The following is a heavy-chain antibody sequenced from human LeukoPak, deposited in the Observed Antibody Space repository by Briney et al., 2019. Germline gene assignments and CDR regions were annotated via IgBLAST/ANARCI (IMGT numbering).Heavy chain of an antibody. CDR3: ARLMMATIAY. Sequence: SETLSLTCTASGGSLSSSSYYWGWIRQPPGKGLEWIGSIYYSGSTYYNPSLKSRVTISVDTSKNQFSLKLSSVTAADTAVYYCARLMMATIAYWGQGTLVTVSS. CDR2: IYYSGST. V-gene: IGHV4-39*01. J-gene: IGHJ4*02. CDR1: GGSLSSSSYY. D-gene: IGHD5-24*01.